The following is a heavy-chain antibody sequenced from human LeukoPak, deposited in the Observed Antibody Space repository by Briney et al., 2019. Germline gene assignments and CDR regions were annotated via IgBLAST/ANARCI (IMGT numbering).Heavy chain of an antibody. Sequence: GGSLRLSCAASGFTFSSYSMNWVRQAPGKGLEWVSSISSSSYIYYADSVKGRFTISRDNAKNSLYLQMNSLRAEDTAVYHCARLPDVDTAMVRNWGQGTLVTVSS. CDR3: ARLPDVDTAMVRN. CDR1: GFTFSSYS. J-gene: IGHJ4*02. CDR2: ISSSSYI. D-gene: IGHD5-18*01. V-gene: IGHV3-21*01.